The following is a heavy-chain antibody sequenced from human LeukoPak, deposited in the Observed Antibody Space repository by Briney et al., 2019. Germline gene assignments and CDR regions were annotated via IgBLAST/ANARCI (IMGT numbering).Heavy chain of an antibody. J-gene: IGHJ4*02. Sequence: KTSETLSLTCAVYGGSFNGYFWTWIRQSPGKGLEWIGESTHSGSAKYNPSLESRVSISVDASKNQFSLRVASLTAADTAVYFCARGRRPTILSQKCFFDSWGQGTQVTVSP. CDR3: ARGRRPTILSQKCFFDS. V-gene: IGHV4-34*01. D-gene: IGHD2/OR15-2a*01. CDR1: GGSFNGYF. CDR2: STHSGSA.